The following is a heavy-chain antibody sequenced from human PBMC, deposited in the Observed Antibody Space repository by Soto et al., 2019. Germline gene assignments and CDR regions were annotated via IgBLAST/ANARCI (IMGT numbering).Heavy chain of an antibody. CDR3: TKGTGLDI. J-gene: IGHJ3*02. CDR2: ISVSDSGT. V-gene: IGHV3-23*01. CDR1: GFTFGSHD. Sequence: EVQLLESGGGLVQPGGSLRLSCAASGFTFGSHDMSWVRQAPGKVVEWVSSISVSDSGTYYADSVKGRFTLSRDISKNTLFLPMDSLRGEDTALYFCTKGTGLDIWGQGKMVTVSP. D-gene: IGHD6-19*01.